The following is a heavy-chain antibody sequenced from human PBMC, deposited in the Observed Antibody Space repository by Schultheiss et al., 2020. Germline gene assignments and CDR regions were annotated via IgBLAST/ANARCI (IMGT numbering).Heavy chain of an antibody. CDR3: ARDGGDYGMDV. CDR1: GFTFSSYG. V-gene: IGHV3-33*01. D-gene: IGHD3-16*01. Sequence: SLKISCAASGFTFSSYGMHWVRQAPGKGLEWVAVIWYDGSNKYYADSVKGRFTISRDNSKNTLYLQMNSLRAEDTAVYYCARDGGDYGMDVWGQGTTVTVSS. CDR2: IWYDGSNK. J-gene: IGHJ6*02.